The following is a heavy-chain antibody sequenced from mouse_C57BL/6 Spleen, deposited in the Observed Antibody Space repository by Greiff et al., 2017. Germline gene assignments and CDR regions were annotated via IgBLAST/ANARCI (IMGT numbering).Heavy chain of an antibody. CDR1: GFNIKDYY. J-gene: IGHJ1*03. CDR2: IDPEDGDT. CDR3: AHYFGSSYGYFDV. D-gene: IGHD1-1*01. V-gene: IGHV14-2*01. Sequence: EVQLQQSGAELVKPGASVKLSCTASGFNIKDYYMHWVKQRPEQGLEWIGRIDPEDGDTKYAPKFQGKATITADPSSNTAYLQLSILTSEDTAVYDCAHYFGSSYGYFDVWGTGTTVTVSS.